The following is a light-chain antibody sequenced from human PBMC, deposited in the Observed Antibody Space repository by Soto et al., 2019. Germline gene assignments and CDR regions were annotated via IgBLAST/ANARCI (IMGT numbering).Light chain of an antibody. CDR1: QSVSSY. Sequence: EIVLTQSPATLSLSPGERATLSCRASQSVSSYLAWNQQKPGQAPRLLIYDASNRSTGIPARFSGSGSGTDFTLTISSLQPEDFAVYYWQQRSNWPPLTFGGGTKVEIK. CDR2: DAS. V-gene: IGKV3-11*01. J-gene: IGKJ4*01. CDR3: QQRSNWPPLT.